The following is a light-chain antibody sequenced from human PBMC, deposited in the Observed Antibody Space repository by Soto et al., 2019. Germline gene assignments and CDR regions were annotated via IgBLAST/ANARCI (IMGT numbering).Light chain of an antibody. V-gene: IGKV3-20*01. CDR1: QTVRNNY. CDR2: DAS. Sequence: VLTQAPGKLVMSRGETANRSWSASQTVRNNYLAWYQQKPGQAPRLLIYDASSRATGIPDRFSGGGSGTDFTLTISRLEPEDFAVYYCQEFSSYPLTCGGG. J-gene: IGKJ4*01. CDR3: QEFSSYPLT.